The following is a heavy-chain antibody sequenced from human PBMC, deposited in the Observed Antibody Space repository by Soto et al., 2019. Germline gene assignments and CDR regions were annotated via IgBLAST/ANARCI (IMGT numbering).Heavy chain of an antibody. CDR3: AKLSCTSSTCYFPGWFDP. V-gene: IGHV4-31*03. D-gene: IGHD2-2*01. Sequence: LSLTCTVSGDSISSGASFWSWIRQPPGKGLEWIANVYYSGSSYYNPSLKSRLTISVDTTKNQFSLQLKSMTAADTAVYYCAKLSCTSSTCYFPGWFDPWGQGTLVTVS. J-gene: IGHJ5*02. CDR1: GDSISSGASF. CDR2: VYYSGSS.